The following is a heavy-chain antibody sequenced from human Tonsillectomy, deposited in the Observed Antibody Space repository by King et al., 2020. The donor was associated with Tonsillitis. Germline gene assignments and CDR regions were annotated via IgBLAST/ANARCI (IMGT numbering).Heavy chain of an antibody. V-gene: IGHV3-72*01. D-gene: IGHD3-22*01. Sequence: VQLVESGGGLVQPGGSLRLSCAASGFTFSDHYVDWVRQAPGKGLEWVGRTRNKPNSYTTEYAASVKGRFTISRDDSKKPLYLQMNSLKTEDTAVYYCVRVSYDSSGYSFDYWGQGTLVTVSS. CDR1: GFTFSDHY. CDR2: TRNKPNSYTT. J-gene: IGHJ4*02. CDR3: VRVSYDSSGYSFDY.